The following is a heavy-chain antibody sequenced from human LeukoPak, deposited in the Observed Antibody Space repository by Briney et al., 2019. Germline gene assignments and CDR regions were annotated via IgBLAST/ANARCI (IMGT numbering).Heavy chain of an antibody. Sequence: GSLILSCAASGFTFNRYWMSWVRQAPGKGLEWVANIREDGSEKYYVDSVKGQFTISRDNAKNSLFLQMDSLRAEDTAVYYCARDLAGHYYGSGSSFDYWGQGTLVTVS. D-gene: IGHD3-10*01. CDR2: IREDGSEK. CDR1: GFTFNRYW. J-gene: IGHJ4*02. V-gene: IGHV3-7*01. CDR3: ARDLAGHYYGSGSSFDY.